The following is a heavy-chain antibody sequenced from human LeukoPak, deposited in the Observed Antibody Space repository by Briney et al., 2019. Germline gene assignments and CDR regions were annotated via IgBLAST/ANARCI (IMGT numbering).Heavy chain of an antibody. D-gene: IGHD4-11*01. J-gene: IGHJ4*02. V-gene: IGHV3-30*04. CDR2: ISYDGTNK. CDR3: AKDLYRSPQIDN. CDR1: GFTFSSYA. Sequence: PGGSLRLSCAASGFTFSSYAMHWVRQAPGKGLEWVAVISYDGTNKYYADSVKGRITISRDNSKNTLDLQMDSLGAEDTAVYYCAKDLYRSPQIDNWGQGTLVTVSS.